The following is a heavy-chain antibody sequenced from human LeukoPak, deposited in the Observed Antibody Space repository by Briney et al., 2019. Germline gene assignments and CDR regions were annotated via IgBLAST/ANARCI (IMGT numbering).Heavy chain of an antibody. Sequence: GGSLRLSCEASGVTFSSYVMSWVRQAPGKGPEWVSGISGSGGGTYYADSVKGRFAISRDNAKNSLYLQMNSLRDEDTAVYYCARDASGWYYYDSSGYLISWGQGTLVTVSS. D-gene: IGHD3-22*01. CDR1: GVTFSSYV. J-gene: IGHJ5*02. V-gene: IGHV3-23*01. CDR3: ARDASGWYYYDSSGYLIS. CDR2: ISGSGGGT.